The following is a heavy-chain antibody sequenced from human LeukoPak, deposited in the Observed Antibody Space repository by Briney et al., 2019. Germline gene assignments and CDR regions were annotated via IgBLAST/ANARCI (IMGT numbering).Heavy chain of an antibody. D-gene: IGHD2-15*01. Sequence: PGGSLRLSCAASGFTFSSYGMHWVRQAPGKGLEWVAFIRYDGSNKYYADSVKGRFTISRDNSKNTLYLQMNSLRAEDTAVYYCAKEFELHLYYYYMDVWGKGTTVTVSS. V-gene: IGHV3-30*02. CDR3: AKEFELHLYYYYMDV. CDR2: IRYDGSNK. CDR1: GFTFSSYG. J-gene: IGHJ6*03.